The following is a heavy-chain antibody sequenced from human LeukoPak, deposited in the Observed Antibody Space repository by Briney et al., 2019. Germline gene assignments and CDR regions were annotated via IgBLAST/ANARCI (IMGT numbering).Heavy chain of an antibody. CDR2: INPNSGGT. D-gene: IGHD5-18*01. Sequence: ASVKVSCKASGYIFTSYYMHWVRQAPGQGLEWMGWINPNSGGTNYAQKFQGRVTMTRDTSISTTYMELSSLRSDDTAVYYCAREKNRSLGYSYGLAYWGQGTLVTVSS. V-gene: IGHV1-2*02. CDR1: GYIFTSYY. CDR3: AREKNRSLGYSYGLAY. J-gene: IGHJ4*02.